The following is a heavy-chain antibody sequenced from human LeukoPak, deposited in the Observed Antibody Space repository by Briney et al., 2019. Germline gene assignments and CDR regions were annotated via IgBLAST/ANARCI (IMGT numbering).Heavy chain of an antibody. D-gene: IGHD1-26*01. CDR3: ARGEWELNFDY. CDR1: GYTFTSFD. V-gene: IGHV1-8*01. CDR2: MNPNSGNT. Sequence: ASVKVSCKASGYTFTSFDINWVRQASGQGLEWMGWMNPNSGNTGYAQKFQGRVTMTRDTSISTAYMELSSLRSDDTALYYCARGEWELNFDYWGQGTLVTVSS. J-gene: IGHJ4*02.